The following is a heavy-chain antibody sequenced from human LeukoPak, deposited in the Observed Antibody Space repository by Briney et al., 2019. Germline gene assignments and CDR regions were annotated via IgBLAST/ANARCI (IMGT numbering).Heavy chain of an antibody. CDR1: GYTFTSYD. D-gene: IGHD6-19*01. J-gene: IGHJ5*02. CDR2: MNPNSGNT. Sequence: ASVKVSCKASGYTFTSYDINWVRQATGQGLEWMGWMNPNSGNTGYAQKFQGRVTITRNTSISTAYMELSSLRSEDTAVYYCARGPPQWLVSNWFDPWGQGTLVTVSS. CDR3: ARGPPQWLVSNWFDP. V-gene: IGHV1-8*03.